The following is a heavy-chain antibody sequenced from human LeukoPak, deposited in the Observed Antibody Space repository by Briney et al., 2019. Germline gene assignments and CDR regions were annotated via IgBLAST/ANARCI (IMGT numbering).Heavy chain of an antibody. V-gene: IGHV3-11*01. D-gene: IGHD3/OR15-3a*01. CDR1: GFTLSDYY. CDR3: ARRRDFIDY. Sequence: GGSLRLSCAASGFTLSDYYRSWIRQAPGKGLEWVSYSSSSGSTIYYADSVKGRFAISRDNAKNSLYLQMNSLRAEDTAVYYCARRRDFIDYWGQGTLVTVSS. CDR2: SSSSGSTI. J-gene: IGHJ4*02.